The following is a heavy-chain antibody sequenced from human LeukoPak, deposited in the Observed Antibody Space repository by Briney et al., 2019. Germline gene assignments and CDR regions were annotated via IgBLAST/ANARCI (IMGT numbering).Heavy chain of an antibody. CDR3: AKDGWFGESRRFDY. J-gene: IGHJ4*02. D-gene: IGHD3-10*01. V-gene: IGHV3-49*04. CDR1: GFAFDDFA. Sequence: AGGSLRLSCTTSGFAFDDFAMSWVRQPAGKGLEWVGFIRRRAYGGAAEYAASVKGRFIISRDDSKGIAYLQMNSLKTEDTAVYYCAKDGWFGESRRFDYWGQGTLVTVSS. CDR2: IRRRAYGGAA.